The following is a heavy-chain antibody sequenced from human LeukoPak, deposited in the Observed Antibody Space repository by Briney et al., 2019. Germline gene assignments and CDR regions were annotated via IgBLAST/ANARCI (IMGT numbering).Heavy chain of an antibody. CDR3: ATRAQYSSSWYMVDY. Sequence: GGSLRLSCAASGFTFSDYYMSWIRQAPGKGLEWVSYISSSGSTIYYVDSVKGRFTISRDNAKNSLYLQMNSLRAEDTAVYYCATRAQYSSSWYMVDYWGQGTLVTVSS. CDR2: ISSSGSTI. V-gene: IGHV3-11*01. D-gene: IGHD6-13*01. CDR1: GFTFSDYY. J-gene: IGHJ4*02.